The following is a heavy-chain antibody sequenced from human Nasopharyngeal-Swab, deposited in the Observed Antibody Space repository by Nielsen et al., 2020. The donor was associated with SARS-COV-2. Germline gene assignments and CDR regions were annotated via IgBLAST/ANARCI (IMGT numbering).Heavy chain of an antibody. CDR3: ARTRLYGGNSGVLDY. J-gene: IGHJ4*02. CDR1: GFTFSSYS. V-gene: IGHV3-21*01. CDR2: ISSSSSYI. Sequence: GVSLRLSCAASGFTFSSYSMNWVRQAPGKGLEWVSSISSSSSYIYYADSVKGRFTISRDNAKNSLYLQMNSLRAEDTAVYYCARTRLYGGNSGVLDYWGQGTLVTVSS. D-gene: IGHD4-23*01.